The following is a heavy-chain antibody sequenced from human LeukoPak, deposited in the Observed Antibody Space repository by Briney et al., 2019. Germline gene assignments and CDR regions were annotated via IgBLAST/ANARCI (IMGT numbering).Heavy chain of an antibody. CDR1: GGSISSYY. CDR2: IYYSGST. Sequence: SETLSLTCTVSGGSISSYYWSWIRHPPRRRLEWIGYIYYSGSTNYNPSLKCRVTISVDTSKNQFSLKLSSVTAADTAVYYCARGAGVGWFDPWGQGTLVTVPS. V-gene: IGHV4-59*01. J-gene: IGHJ5*02. CDR3: ARGAGVGWFDP. D-gene: IGHD1-26*01.